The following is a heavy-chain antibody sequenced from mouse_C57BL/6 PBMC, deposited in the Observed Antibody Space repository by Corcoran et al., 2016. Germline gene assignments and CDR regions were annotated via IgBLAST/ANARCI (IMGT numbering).Heavy chain of an antibody. J-gene: IGHJ2*01. CDR3: ARLAAHYYGSSWGDY. V-gene: IGHV1-36*01. D-gene: IGHD1-1*01. Sequence: EVQLQQSGPVLVKPGPSVKISCKASGFTFTDYYMHWVKQSHGKSLEWIGLVYPYNGGTSYNQKFKGKATLTVDTSPSTAYMELNSLTSEDSAGYYCARLAAHYYGSSWGDYWGQGTTLTVSS. CDR2: VYPYNGGT. CDR1: GFTFTDYY.